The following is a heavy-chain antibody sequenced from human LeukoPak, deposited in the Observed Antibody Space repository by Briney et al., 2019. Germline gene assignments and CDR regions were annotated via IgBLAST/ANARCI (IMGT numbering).Heavy chain of an antibody. V-gene: IGHV3-21*04. CDR1: GFTFSSYS. CDR3: AKNIVVVPAAMAYYYYYYMDV. CDR2: ISSSSSYK. Sequence: PGGSLRLSCAASGFTFSSYSMNWVRQAPGKGLEWVSSISSSSSYKYYGDSVKGRFTISRDNSKNTLYLQMNSLRAEDTAVYYCAKNIVVVPAAMAYYYYYYMDVWGKGTTVTVSS. D-gene: IGHD2-2*01. J-gene: IGHJ6*03.